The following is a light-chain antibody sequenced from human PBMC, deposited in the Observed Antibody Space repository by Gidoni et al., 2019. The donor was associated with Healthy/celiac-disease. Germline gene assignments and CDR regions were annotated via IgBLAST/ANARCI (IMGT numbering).Light chain of an antibody. CDR1: SSDVGGYNY. J-gene: IGLJ2*01. Sequence: QSALTQPASVSGSPVQSITISCTGTSSDVGGYNYVSWYQQHPGKAPKLMIYDVSNRPSGVSIRFSGSKSGNTASLTISGLQAEDEADYYCSSYTSSSTPHVVFGGGTKLTVL. CDR2: DVS. V-gene: IGLV2-14*03. CDR3: SSYTSSSTPHVV.